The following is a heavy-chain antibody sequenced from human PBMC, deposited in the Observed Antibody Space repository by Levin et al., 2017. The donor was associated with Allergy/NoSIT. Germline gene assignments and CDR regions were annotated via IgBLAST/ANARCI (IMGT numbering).Heavy chain of an antibody. CDR3: ARGRGDYSGNSYWYFDL. J-gene: IGHJ2*01. D-gene: IGHD1-26*01. CDR2: IIPFFGSA. Sequence: SVKVSCKASGGTFSNYAVTWVRQAPGQGLEWVGGIIPFFGSANLAQKFQGRVTITADKSTSTAYMNLSSLRSEDTAVYYCARGRGDYSGNSYWYFDLWGRGTLVTVSS. V-gene: IGHV1-69*06. CDR1: GGTFSNYA.